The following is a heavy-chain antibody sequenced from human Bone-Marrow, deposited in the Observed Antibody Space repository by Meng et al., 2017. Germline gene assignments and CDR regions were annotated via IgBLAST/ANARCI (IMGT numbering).Heavy chain of an antibody. CDR2: ISTYNGNT. V-gene: IGHV1-18*01. CDR3: ARTYYYDSSGYPVRYYYGMDV. J-gene: IGHJ6*02. CDR1: GYTFTSYG. D-gene: IGHD3-22*01. Sequence: ASVKVSCKASGYTFTSYGISWVRQAPGQGLEWMGWISTYNGNTNYAQKLQGRVTMTTDTSTSTAYMELRSLRSDDTAVYYCARTYYYDSSGYPVRYYYGMDVWGQGTTVTGSS.